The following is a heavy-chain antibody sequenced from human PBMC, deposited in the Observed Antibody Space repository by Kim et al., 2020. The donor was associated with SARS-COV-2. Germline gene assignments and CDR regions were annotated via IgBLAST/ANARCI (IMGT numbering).Heavy chain of an antibody. D-gene: IGHD5-18*01. V-gene: IGHV1-69*04. CDR2: IIPILGIA. CDR1: GGTFSSYA. Sequence: SVKVSCKASGGTFSSYAISWVRQAPGQGLELMGRIIPILGIANYAQKFQGRVTITADKSTSTAYMELSSLRSEDTAVYYCAREEAGYSYGYDYYYYGMD. CDR3: AREEAGYSYGYDYYYYGMD. J-gene: IGHJ6*01.